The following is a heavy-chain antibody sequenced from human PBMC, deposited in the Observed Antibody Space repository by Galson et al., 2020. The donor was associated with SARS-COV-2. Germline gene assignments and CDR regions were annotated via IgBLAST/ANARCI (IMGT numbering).Heavy chain of an antibody. D-gene: IGHD6-13*01. CDR3: ARGRSSSWNYFDY. CDR2: IYDRGST. V-gene: IGHV4-30-2*01. Sequence: ETSETLSLTCAVSGGSISSVSYSWSWIRQPPGKGLEWIGYIYDRGSTYYNPSLKSRVSISVDRSKNQFSLKLSSVTAADTAVYYCARGRSSSWNYFDYWGQGTLVTVSS. J-gene: IGHJ4*02. CDR1: GGSISSVSYS.